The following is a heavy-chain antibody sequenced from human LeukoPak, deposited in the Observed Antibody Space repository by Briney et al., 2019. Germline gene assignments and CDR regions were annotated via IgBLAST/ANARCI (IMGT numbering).Heavy chain of an antibody. CDR1: GFTFSSYN. V-gene: IGHV3-21*01. CDR3: VRDLSYYDSSGYYRDYYFDY. D-gene: IGHD3-22*01. CDR2: ISTSSSYI. J-gene: IGHJ4*02. Sequence: GGSLRLSCAASGFTFSSYNMNWVRQAPGKGLEWVSSISTSSSYIYYADSVKGRFTISRDNAKNSLYLQMNSLRAEDTAVYYCVRDLSYYDSSGYYRDYYFDYWGQGTLVTVSS.